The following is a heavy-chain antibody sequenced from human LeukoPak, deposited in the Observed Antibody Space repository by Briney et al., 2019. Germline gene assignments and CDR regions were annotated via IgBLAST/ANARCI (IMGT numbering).Heavy chain of an antibody. V-gene: IGHV3-23*01. D-gene: IGHD2-15*01. CDR1: GFTFSSYA. J-gene: IGHJ4*02. CDR2: ISGSGGST. Sequence: GGSLRLSCAASGFTFSSYAMSWVRQAPGKGLEWVSAISGSGGSTYYADSVKGRFTISRDNSKNTLYLKMNSLRAEDTAVYYCAKDPGGYFAFYDYWGQGTLVTVSS. CDR3: AKDPGGYFAFYDY.